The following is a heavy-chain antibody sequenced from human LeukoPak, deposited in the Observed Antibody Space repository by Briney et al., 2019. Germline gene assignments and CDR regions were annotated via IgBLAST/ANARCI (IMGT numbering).Heavy chain of an antibody. J-gene: IGHJ4*02. Sequence: GGSLRLSCAASGFTFSGSAMHWVRQASGKGLEWVGRIRSKANSYATAYAASVKGRFTISRDDSKNTAYLQMNSLKTEDTAVYYCTRQKSAAGPFDYWGQGTLVTVSS. CDR1: GFTFSGSA. CDR3: TRQKSAAGPFDY. V-gene: IGHV3-73*01. CDR2: IRSKANSYAT. D-gene: IGHD6-13*01.